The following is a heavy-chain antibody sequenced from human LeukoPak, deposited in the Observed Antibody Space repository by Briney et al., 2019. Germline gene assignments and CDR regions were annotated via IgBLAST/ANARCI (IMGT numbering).Heavy chain of an antibody. D-gene: IGHD2-2*01. CDR3: AEALYCSSTSCPPNFGY. Sequence: SVKVSCKASGYTFTSYGISWVRQAPGQGLEWMGGIIPIFGTANYAQKFQGRVTITADESTSTAYMELSSLRSEDTAVYYCAEALYCSSTSCPPNFGYWGQGTLVTVSS. V-gene: IGHV1-69*13. J-gene: IGHJ4*02. CDR1: GYTFTSYG. CDR2: IIPIFGTA.